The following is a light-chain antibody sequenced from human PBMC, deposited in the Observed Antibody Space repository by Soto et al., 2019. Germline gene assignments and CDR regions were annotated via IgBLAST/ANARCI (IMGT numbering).Light chain of an antibody. CDR2: DAS. J-gene: IGKJ1*01. CDR3: QQLTDWPPQWT. Sequence: EFVLTQSPGTLSLSPGERATLSCRASQTVRTNYLAWYQQKPGQAPRLLIYDASSRATGIPDRFSGGGSGTDFTLTISSLEPEDFAVYYCQQLTDWPPQWTFGQGTKVDIK. V-gene: IGKV3D-20*02. CDR1: QTVRTNY.